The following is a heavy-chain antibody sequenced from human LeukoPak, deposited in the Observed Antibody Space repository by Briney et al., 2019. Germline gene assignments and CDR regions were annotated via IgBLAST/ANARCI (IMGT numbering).Heavy chain of an antibody. V-gene: IGHV1-69*04. CDR2: IVPILGIA. J-gene: IGHJ6*03. CDR3: ARDPDFWSGYYYMDV. Sequence: SVKVSCKASGGTFSSYTISWVRQAPGQGLEWMGRIVPILGIANYAQKFQGRVTITADKSTSTAYMELSSLRSEDTAVYYCARDPDFWSGYYYMDVWGKGTTVTVSS. D-gene: IGHD3-3*01. CDR1: GGTFSSYT.